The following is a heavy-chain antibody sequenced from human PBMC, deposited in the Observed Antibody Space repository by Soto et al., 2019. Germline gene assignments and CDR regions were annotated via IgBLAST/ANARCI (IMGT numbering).Heavy chain of an antibody. Sequence: QVQLVQSGAEVKRPGASVKVSCKASGYTFTGYAFSWVRQAPGQGLEWMGWISAYSGHTVYSQKFQDRVTMTTDPSTTTTYLAVRSLGSDDTAVYYCARCSSDYSDDELSLKSWGQGTLVTVS. CDR1: GYTFTGYA. CDR3: ARCSSDYSDDELSLKS. D-gene: IGHD4-17*01. CDR2: ISAYSGHT. J-gene: IGHJ1*01. V-gene: IGHV1-18*01.